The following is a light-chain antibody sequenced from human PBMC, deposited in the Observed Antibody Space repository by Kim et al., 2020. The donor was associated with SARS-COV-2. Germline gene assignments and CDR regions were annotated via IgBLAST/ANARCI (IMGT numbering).Light chain of an antibody. Sequence: EIVLTQSPGTLSLSPGERVTLSCRASQSVSSSYLAWYQQRPGQAPRLLIYGVSNRATGIPDRFSGSGSGTDFTLTISRLEPEDYAVYYCQHYGSLIFALGPGTKVNIK. CDR2: GVS. J-gene: IGKJ3*01. CDR1: QSVSSSY. CDR3: QHYGSLIFA. V-gene: IGKV3-20*01.